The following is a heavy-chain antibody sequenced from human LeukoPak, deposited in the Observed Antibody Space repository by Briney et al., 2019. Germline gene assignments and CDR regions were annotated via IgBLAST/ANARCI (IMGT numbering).Heavy chain of an antibody. V-gene: IGHV3-21*01. CDR2: ISSSSSYT. CDR1: GFTFSSYN. Sequence: PGGSLRLSCAASGFTFSSYNMNWVRQAPGKGLEWVSSISSSSSYTYYAGSLKGRFTISRDNARNSLFLQMNGLRAEDTAVYYCARDSVGVAASDSRFNYWGQGTLVTVSS. CDR3: ARDSVGVAASDSRFNY. J-gene: IGHJ4*02. D-gene: IGHD3-22*01.